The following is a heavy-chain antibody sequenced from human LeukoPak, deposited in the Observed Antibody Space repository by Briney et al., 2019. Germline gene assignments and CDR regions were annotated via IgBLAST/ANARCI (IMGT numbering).Heavy chain of an antibody. V-gene: IGHV3-30-3*01. J-gene: IGHJ5*02. Sequence: GGSLRLSCAASGFTFSSYAMHWVRQAPGKGLEWVAVISYDGSNKYYADSVKGRFTISRDNSKNTLYLQMNSLRAEDTAVCYCARYPKLATVTTGWDQNWFDPWGQGTLVTVSS. D-gene: IGHD4-17*01. CDR3: ARYPKLATVTTGWDQNWFDP. CDR1: GFTFSSYA. CDR2: ISYDGSNK.